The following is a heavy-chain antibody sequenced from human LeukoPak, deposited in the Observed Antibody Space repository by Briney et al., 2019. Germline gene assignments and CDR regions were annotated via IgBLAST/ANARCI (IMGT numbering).Heavy chain of an antibody. CDR1: GFTFSSYG. CDR2: ISYDGSNK. J-gene: IGHJ5*02. D-gene: IGHD1-14*01. V-gene: IGHV3-30*03. Sequence: PGGSLRLSCAASGFTFSSYGMHWVRQAPGKGLEWVAVISYDGSNKYYADSVKGRFAISRDNAKNSLYLQMNNLRAEDTAVYYCARDNNRKDDSWGQGTLVTVSS. CDR3: ARDNNRKDDS.